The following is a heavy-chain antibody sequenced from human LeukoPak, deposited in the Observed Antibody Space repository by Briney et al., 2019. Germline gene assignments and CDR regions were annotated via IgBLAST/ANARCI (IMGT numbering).Heavy chain of an antibody. CDR1: GFTHSSYA. D-gene: IGHD1-26*01. J-gene: IGHJ3*02. CDR2: ISGTGGST. V-gene: IGHV3-23*01. CDR3: AKDCGGSHFMYAFDI. Sequence: GGSVSVLCAASGFTHSSYAVNWVRQAPGKGLEWVSVISGTGGSTYYADSVKGRFTISRDNSKKTLYLQMNSLRAEDTAVYYCAKDCGGSHFMYAFDIWG.